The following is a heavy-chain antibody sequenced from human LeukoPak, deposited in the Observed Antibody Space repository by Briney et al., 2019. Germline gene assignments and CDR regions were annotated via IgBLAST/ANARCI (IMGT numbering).Heavy chain of an antibody. Sequence: GRSLRLSCAASGFTFDDYAMHWVRQAPGKGLEWVSGISWNGGSIGYADSVKGRFTISRDNAKNSLYLQMNSLRAEDTALYYCEKKKDRKGWGIYVFDYGAREPLVPFP. CDR2: ISWNGGSI. V-gene: IGHV3-9*01. J-gene: IGHJ4*02. CDR1: GFTFDDYA. D-gene: IGHD3-16*01. CDR3: EKKKDRKGWGIYVFDY.